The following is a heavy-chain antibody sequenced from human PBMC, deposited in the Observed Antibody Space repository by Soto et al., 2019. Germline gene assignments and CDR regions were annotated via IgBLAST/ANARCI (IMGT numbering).Heavy chain of an antibody. V-gene: IGHV3-15*07. CDR2: IKSKTDGGTT. D-gene: IGHD3-3*01. Sequence: PGGSLRLSCAASGFTFSNAWMNWVRQAPGKGLEWVGRIKSKTDGGTTDYAAPVKGRFTISRDDSKNTLYLQMNSLKTEDTAVYYCTTEPPYYDFWSGYARDGYYYGMDVWGQGTTVTVSS. J-gene: IGHJ6*02. CDR1: GFTFSNAW. CDR3: TTEPPYYDFWSGYARDGYYYGMDV.